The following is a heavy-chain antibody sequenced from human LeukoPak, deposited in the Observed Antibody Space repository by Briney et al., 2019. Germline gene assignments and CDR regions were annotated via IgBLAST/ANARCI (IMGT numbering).Heavy chain of an antibody. CDR3: TTVPDCSSTSCYTEIAAAGTGSFDY. J-gene: IGHJ4*02. CDR1: GFTFSNAW. D-gene: IGHD2-2*02. CDR2: IKSKTDGGTT. V-gene: IGHV3-15*01. Sequence: GGSLRLSCAASGFTFSNAWMSWVRQAPGKGLEWVGRIKSKTDGGTTDYAAPVKGRFTISRDDSKNTLYLQMNSLKTEDTAVYYFTTVPDCSSTSCYTEIAAAGTGSFDYWGQGTLVTVSS.